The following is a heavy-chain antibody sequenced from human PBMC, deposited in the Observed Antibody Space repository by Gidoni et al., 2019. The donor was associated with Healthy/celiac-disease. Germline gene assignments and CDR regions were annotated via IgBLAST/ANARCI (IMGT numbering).Heavy chain of an antibody. J-gene: IGHJ4*02. CDR3: AKDLGGYYDSSD. V-gene: IGHV3-23*01. CDR1: GVTFSSYA. Sequence: EVQLLESGGGLVQPGGSLRRPCAASGVTFSSYAMSWVRQAPGKGLEWVSAISGSGGSTYYADSVKGRFTISRDNSKNTLYLQMNSLRAEDTAVYYCAKDLGGYYDSSDWGQGTLVTVSS. D-gene: IGHD3-22*01. CDR2: ISGSGGST.